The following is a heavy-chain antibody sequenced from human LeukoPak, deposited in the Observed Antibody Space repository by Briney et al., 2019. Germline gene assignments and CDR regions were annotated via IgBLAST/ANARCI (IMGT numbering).Heavy chain of an antibody. CDR2: IYYSGST. Sequence: PSETLSLTCTVSGGSISSYYWSWIRQPPGKGLEWIGYIYYSGSTNYNPSLKSRVTISVDTSKNQFSLKLSSVTAADTAVYYCASVARKWELPNDAFDIWGQGTLVTVSS. V-gene: IGHV4-59*01. D-gene: IGHD1-26*01. CDR3: ASVARKWELPNDAFDI. J-gene: IGHJ3*02. CDR1: GGSISSYY.